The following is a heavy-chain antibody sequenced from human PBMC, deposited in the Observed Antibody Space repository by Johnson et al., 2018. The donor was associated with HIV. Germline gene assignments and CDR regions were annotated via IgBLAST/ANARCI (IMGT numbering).Heavy chain of an antibody. CDR2: ISYDGSDK. D-gene: IGHD1-26*01. CDR3: AKVVGSGATGDAFDI. Sequence: QVQLVESGGGVVQPGRSLRLSCAASGFTFSSYAMHWVRQAPGKGLEWVAVISYDGSDKYYADSVKGRFIISRDNSKNTLYLQMNSLRAEDTAVYYCAKVVGSGATGDAFDIWAQ. V-gene: IGHV3-30*04. J-gene: IGHJ3*02. CDR1: GFTFSSYA.